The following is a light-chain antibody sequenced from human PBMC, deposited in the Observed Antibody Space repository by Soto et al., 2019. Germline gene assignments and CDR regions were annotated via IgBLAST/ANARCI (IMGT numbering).Light chain of an antibody. CDR2: AAS. J-gene: IGKJ1*01. CDR1: QNIGTS. Sequence: DIQMTQSPSSLSASVGGRVTFTCRASQNIGTSLNWYQQKPGKAPKLLIYAASSLQSGVPSRFRGGGSGPDFTFTISSLQPEDFTTYFCQQSYSTPWTFGLGTKVEIK. V-gene: IGKV1-39*01. CDR3: QQSYSTPWT.